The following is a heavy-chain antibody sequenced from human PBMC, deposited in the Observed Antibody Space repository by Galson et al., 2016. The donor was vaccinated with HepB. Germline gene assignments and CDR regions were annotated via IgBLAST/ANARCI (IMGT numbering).Heavy chain of an antibody. CDR3: AREGESSGYFLDQ. CDR2: ISSSSSVK. CDR1: GFTLSTYS. Sequence: SLRLSCAASGFTLSTYSMNWVRQAPGKGLQWVSYISSSSSVKYYADSVKGRFTISRDNAKNSPYLQMNSLRAVDTAVYYCAREGESSGYFLDQWGQGTLVTVSS. J-gene: IGHJ4*02. D-gene: IGHD3-22*01. V-gene: IGHV3-48*04.